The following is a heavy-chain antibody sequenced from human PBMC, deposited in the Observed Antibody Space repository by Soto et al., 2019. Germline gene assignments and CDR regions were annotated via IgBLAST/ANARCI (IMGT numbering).Heavy chain of an antibody. J-gene: IGHJ4*02. CDR2: INLRGGTT. D-gene: IGHD4-17*01. Sequence: QVQLMQSGAEVRKPGASVRLSCETSGYNFNQYYIHWVRQAPGQGLEWMGIINLRGGTTEYAHKFRGRVTVTGDTSTSTAYMELRSLRSEDTAIYFCARGPDDSDVPRWDYWGQVTLVTVSS. CDR1: GYNFNQYY. V-gene: IGHV1-46*02. CDR3: ARGPDDSDVPRWDY.